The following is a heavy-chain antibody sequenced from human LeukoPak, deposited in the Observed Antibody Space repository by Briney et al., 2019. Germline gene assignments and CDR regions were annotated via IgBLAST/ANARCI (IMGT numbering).Heavy chain of an antibody. V-gene: IGHV4-34*01. CDR1: GGSFSGYY. J-gene: IGHJ5*02. CDR2: INHSGST. CDR3: ARGWSAYYDYVWGSYLPSWFDP. Sequence: PSETLSLTCAVYGGSFSGYYWSWIRQPPGKGLEWIGEINHSGSTNYNPSLKSRVTLSVDTSKNQFSLKLSSVTAADTAVYYCARGWSAYYDYVWGSYLPSWFDPWGQGTLVTVSS. D-gene: IGHD3-16*02.